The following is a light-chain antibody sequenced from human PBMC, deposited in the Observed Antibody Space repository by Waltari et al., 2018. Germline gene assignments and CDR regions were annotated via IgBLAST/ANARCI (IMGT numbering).Light chain of an antibody. V-gene: IGKV4-1*01. CDR2: WAS. Sequence: DIVMTQSPDSLAVSLGERATINCKYSQRVLYSSNNKNYLAWYQQKPGQPPKLLIYWASTRQSGVPDRFSGSGSGTDFTLTISSLQAEDVAVYYCQQYYSTPRTFGQGTKVEI. CDR3: QQYYSTPRT. J-gene: IGKJ1*01. CDR1: QRVLYSSNNKNY.